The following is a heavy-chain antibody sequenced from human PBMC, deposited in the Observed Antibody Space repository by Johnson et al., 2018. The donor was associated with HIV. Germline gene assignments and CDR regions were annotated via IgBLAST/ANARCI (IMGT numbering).Heavy chain of an antibody. CDR1: GFTFDDYG. V-gene: IGHV3-20*04. Sequence: VQLVESGGGVVRPGGSLRLSCAASGFTFDDYGMNWVRQAPGKGLEWVSGINWNGGSTFYADSVKGRFTISRDNATNSLFLQMNSLRAEDTAFYYCARDQEGYYDSVFDMWGQGTLVTVSS. CDR2: INWNGGST. CDR3: ARDQEGYYDSVFDM. J-gene: IGHJ3*02. D-gene: IGHD1-26*01.